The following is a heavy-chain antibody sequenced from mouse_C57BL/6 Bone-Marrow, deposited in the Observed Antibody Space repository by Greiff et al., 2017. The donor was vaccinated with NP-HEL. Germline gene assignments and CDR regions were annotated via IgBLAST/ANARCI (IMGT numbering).Heavy chain of an antibody. V-gene: IGHV14-4*01. CDR1: GFNIKDDY. CDR3: TTGGSSPYAMDY. Sequence: EVKLMESGAELVRPGASVKLSCTVSGFNIKDDYMHWVKQRPEQGLEWIGWIDPENGDTEYASKFKGKATITAETSSNTAYLQLSSLTSEDTAVYYCTTGGSSPYAMDYWGQGTAVTVSS. CDR2: IDPENGDT. J-gene: IGHJ4*01. D-gene: IGHD1-1*01.